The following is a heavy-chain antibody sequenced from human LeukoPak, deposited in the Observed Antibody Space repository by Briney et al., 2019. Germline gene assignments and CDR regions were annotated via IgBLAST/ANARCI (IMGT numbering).Heavy chain of an antibody. CDR3: ARVLVLGELNWFDP. CDR1: GGAISSESYY. D-gene: IGHD3-16*01. J-gene: IGHJ5*02. Sequence: PSETLSLTCTASGGAISSESYYWSWIRQPAGKGLEWIGRIYTSGITNYNPSLESRVTISVDTSKSQFSLNLSSVTAADTAVYYCARVLVLGELNWFDPWGQGTLVTVSA. V-gene: IGHV4-61*02. CDR2: IYTSGIT.